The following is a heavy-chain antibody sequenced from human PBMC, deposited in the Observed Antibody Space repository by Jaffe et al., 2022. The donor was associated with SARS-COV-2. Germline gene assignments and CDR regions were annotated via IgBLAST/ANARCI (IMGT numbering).Heavy chain of an antibody. D-gene: IGHD3-10*01. J-gene: IGHJ6*03. V-gene: IGHV3-20*04. CDR2: TNWNGGST. CDR3: ARNTIFLWFASYYYYMDV. Sequence: EVQLVESGGGVVRPGGSLRLSCAASGFTFDDYGMSWVRQIPGKGLEWVSGTNWNGGSTGYADSVKGRFTTSRDNAKNSLYLQMNSLRAEDTALYYCARNTIFLWFASYYYYMDVWGKGTTVTVSS. CDR1: GFTFDDYG.